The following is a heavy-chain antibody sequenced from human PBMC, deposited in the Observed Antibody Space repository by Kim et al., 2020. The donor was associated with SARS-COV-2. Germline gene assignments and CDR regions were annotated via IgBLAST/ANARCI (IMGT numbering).Heavy chain of an antibody. V-gene: IGHV3-23*01. D-gene: IGHD4-17*01. J-gene: IGHJ6*02. CDR2: ISGSGGST. Sequence: GGSLRLSCAVSEFTFSKYAMSWVRQAPGKGLEWVSAISGSGGSTYYPDTVKGRFTISRDNSKNTLYLQMNSLRAEDTAVYYCAKVARLYGAGPYYGMDVWGRGATLTLSS. CDR1: EFTFSKYA. CDR3: AKVARLYGAGPYYGMDV.